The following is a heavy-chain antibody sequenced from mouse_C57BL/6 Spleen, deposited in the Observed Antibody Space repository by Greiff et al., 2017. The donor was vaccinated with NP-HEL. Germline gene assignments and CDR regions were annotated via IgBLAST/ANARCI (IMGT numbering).Heavy chain of an antibody. D-gene: IGHD2-4*01. CDR3: AIDYDGYYFDY. CDR1: GYTFTDYN. V-gene: IGHV1-22*01. J-gene: IGHJ2*01. Sequence: EVKLQQSGPELVKPGASVKMSCKASGYTFTDYNMHWVKQSHGKSLEWIGYINPNNGGTSYNQKFKGKATLTVNKSSSTAYMELRSLTSEDSAVYYCAIDYDGYYFDYWGQGTTLTVSS. CDR2: INPNNGGT.